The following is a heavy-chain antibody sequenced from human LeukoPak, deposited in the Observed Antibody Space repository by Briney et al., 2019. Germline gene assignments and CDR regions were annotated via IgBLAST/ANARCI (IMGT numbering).Heavy chain of an antibody. CDR2: IYYSGST. Sequence: SETLSLTCTVSGGSISSYYWSWIRQPPGKGLKWIGYIYYSGSTNYNPSLKSRVTISVDTSKNQFSLKLSSVTAADTAVYYCARGYGGYYYYYMDVWGKGTTVTISS. D-gene: IGHD5-18*01. CDR3: ARGYGGYYYYYMDV. CDR1: GGSISSYY. J-gene: IGHJ6*03. V-gene: IGHV4-59*01.